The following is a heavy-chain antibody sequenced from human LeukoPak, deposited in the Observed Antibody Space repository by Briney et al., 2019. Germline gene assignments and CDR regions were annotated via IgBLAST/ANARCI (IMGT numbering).Heavy chain of an antibody. V-gene: IGHV3-7*01. CDR2: IKQDGSEK. J-gene: IGHJ4*02. Sequence: QPGGSLRLSCAASGFTYSSYWMSWVRQAPGKGLEWVANIKQDGSEKYYVDSVKGRFTISRDNAKNSLYLQMNSLSAEDTAVYYCARDRVLLWFGELFPFFDYWGQGTLVTVSS. D-gene: IGHD3-10*01. CDR1: GFTYSSYW. CDR3: ARDRVLLWFGELFPFFDY.